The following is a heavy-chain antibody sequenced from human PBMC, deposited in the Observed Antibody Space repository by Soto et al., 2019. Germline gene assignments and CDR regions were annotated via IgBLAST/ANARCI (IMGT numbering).Heavy chain of an antibody. J-gene: IGHJ6*02. CDR2: ISPYTGNT. V-gene: IGHV1-18*01. CDR3: VVVDNYFAPTPQDV. D-gene: IGHD2-21*01. Sequence: QVQLVQSGDEVKKPGASVKVSCKASGYIFVNYGIAWVRQAPGQGLEWMGWISPYTGNTHSATKVQGRLTMTTETSTSTAHMDLGSRTSDDTAVSYYVVVDNYFAPTPQDVWGQGTTVTVSS. CDR1: GYIFVNYG.